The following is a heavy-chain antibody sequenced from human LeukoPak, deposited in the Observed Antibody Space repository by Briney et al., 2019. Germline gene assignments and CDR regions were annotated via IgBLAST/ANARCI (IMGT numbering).Heavy chain of an antibody. Sequence: KSSETLSLTCAVYGGSFSGYYWSWIRQPPGKGLEWIGSIYYSGSTYYNPSLKSRVTISVDTSKNQFSLKLSSVTAADTAVYYCARQKYSSGRWFDPWGQGTLVTVSS. CDR2: IYYSGST. J-gene: IGHJ5*02. D-gene: IGHD6-19*01. CDR3: ARQKYSSGRWFDP. V-gene: IGHV4-34*01. CDR1: GGSFSGYY.